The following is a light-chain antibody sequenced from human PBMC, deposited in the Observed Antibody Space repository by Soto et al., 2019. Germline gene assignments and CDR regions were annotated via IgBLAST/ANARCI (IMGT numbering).Light chain of an antibody. CDR3: QQYNSYPLT. V-gene: IGKV1-5*01. J-gene: IGKJ4*01. Sequence: DIQMTQSPSTLSGSVDDRATITCRASQRISTWLAWYQQKQGKAPKLLIYDASSLASGVPSRFSGSGSETQFTLPISRLQPDDFETYYCQQYNSYPLTFGGGTKVDIK. CDR1: QRISTW. CDR2: DAS.